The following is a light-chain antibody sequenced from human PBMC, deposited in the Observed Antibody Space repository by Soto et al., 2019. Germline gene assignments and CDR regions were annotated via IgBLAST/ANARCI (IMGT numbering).Light chain of an antibody. CDR1: SGDVGGYNY. V-gene: IGLV2-14*03. CDR3: SSYTSSNTVI. J-gene: IGLJ2*01. Sequence: QSALTQPASVSGSPGQSITISWTGTSGDVGGYNYISWYQQHPGKAPKFIIYDVRNRPSGVSNRFSGSRSGNTASLTISGLQAEDEADYYCSSYTSSNTVIFGGGTKVTVL. CDR2: DVR.